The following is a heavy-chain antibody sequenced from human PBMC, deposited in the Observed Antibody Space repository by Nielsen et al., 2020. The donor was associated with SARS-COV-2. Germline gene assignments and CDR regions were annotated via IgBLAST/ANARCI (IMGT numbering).Heavy chain of an antibody. Sequence: GESLKISCAASGFTFSSYSMNWVRQAPGKGLEWVSSISSSSSYIYYADSVKGRFTISRDNAKNSLYLQMNSLRAEDTAVYYCASGLPGWVTEQWLVVDAFDIWGQGTMVTVSS. CDR1: GFTFSSYS. D-gene: IGHD6-19*01. V-gene: IGHV3-21*01. CDR3: ASGLPGWVTEQWLVVDAFDI. CDR2: ISSSSSYI. J-gene: IGHJ3*02.